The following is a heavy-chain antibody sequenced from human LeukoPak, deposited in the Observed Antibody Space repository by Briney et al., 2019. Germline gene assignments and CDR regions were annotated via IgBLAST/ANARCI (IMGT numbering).Heavy chain of an antibody. CDR1: GFTFSDYH. J-gene: IGHJ3*02. CDR2: ISSSGSTI. Sequence: GGSLRLSCAASGFTFSDYHMSWIRQAPGKGLEWVSYISSSGSTIYYADSVKGRFTISRDNAKNSLYLQMNSLRAEDTAVYYCARERRITMIVVVDAFDIWGQGTMVTVSS. D-gene: IGHD3-22*01. V-gene: IGHV3-11*04. CDR3: ARERRITMIVVVDAFDI.